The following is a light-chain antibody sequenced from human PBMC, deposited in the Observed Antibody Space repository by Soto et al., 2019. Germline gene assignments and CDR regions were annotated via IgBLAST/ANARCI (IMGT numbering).Light chain of an antibody. V-gene: IGKV3-20*01. J-gene: IGKJ5*01. CDR2: GAS. CDR1: QSVSSSY. CDR3: QQYGNSLSIT. Sequence: EIVLTQSPCTLSLSPGERATLSCRASQSVSSSYLAWYQQKPGQAPRLIISGASSRATGIPDRFSGSGSGTDFTLTISRLEPEDFEVYYCQQYGNSLSITFGQGTRLEIK.